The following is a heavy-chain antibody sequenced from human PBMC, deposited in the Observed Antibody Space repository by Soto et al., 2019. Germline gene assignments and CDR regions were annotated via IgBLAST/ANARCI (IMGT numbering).Heavy chain of an antibody. V-gene: IGHV1-2*04. J-gene: IGHJ6*02. CDR1: GYTFTGYY. CDR3: ARDRDYDILTGHYYYYGMDV. Sequence: GASVKVSCKASGYTFTGYYMHWVRQAPGQGLEWMGWINPNSGGTNYAQKFQGWVTMTRDTSISTAYMELSRLRSDDTAVYYCARDRDYDILTGHYYYYGMDVWGQGTTVTVSS. D-gene: IGHD3-9*01. CDR2: INPNSGGT.